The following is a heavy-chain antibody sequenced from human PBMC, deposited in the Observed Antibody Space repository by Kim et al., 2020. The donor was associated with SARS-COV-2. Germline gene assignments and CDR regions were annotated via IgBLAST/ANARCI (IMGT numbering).Heavy chain of an antibody. J-gene: IGHJ4*02. CDR3: ASSRLGYCTNGVCYRGTDY. CDR1: GGSFSGYY. Sequence: SETLSLTCAVYGGSFSGYYWSWIRQPPGKGLEWIGEINHSGSTNYNPSLKSRVTISVDTSKNQFSLKLSSVTAADTAVYYCASSRLGYCTNGVCYRGTDYWGQGTLVTVSS. CDR2: INHSGST. V-gene: IGHV4-34*01. D-gene: IGHD2-8*01.